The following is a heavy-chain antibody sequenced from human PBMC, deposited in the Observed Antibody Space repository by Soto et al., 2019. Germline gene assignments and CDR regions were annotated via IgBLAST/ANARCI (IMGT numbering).Heavy chain of an antibody. J-gene: IGHJ6*02. CDR1: GGTFSSYA. V-gene: IGHV1-69*13. CDR2: IIPIFGTA. CDR3: ARALAAAGMGVDYYYYYGMDV. D-gene: IGHD6-13*01. Sequence: SVKVSCKASGGTFSSYAISWVRQAPGQGLEWMGGIIPIFGTANYAQKFQGRVTITADESTSTAYMELSSLRSEDTAVYYCARALAAAGMGVDYYYYYGMDVWGQGTTVTVSS.